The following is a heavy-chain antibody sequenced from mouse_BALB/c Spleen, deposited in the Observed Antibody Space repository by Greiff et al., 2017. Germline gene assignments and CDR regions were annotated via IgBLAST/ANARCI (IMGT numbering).Heavy chain of an antibody. CDR1: GFSLTSYG. V-gene: IGHV2-9*02. D-gene: IGHD2-4*01. CDR3: ARDYYDYDTYAMDY. Sequence: VQLQQSGPGLVAPSQSLSITCTVSGFSLTSYGVHWVRQPPGKGLEWLGVIWAGGSTNYNSALMSRLSISKDNSKSQVFLKMNSLQTDDTAMYYCARDYYDYDTYAMDYWGQGTSVTVSS. CDR2: IWAGGST. J-gene: IGHJ4*01.